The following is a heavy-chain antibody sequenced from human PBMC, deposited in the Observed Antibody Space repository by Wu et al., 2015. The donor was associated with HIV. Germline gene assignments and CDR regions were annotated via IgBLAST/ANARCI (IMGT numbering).Heavy chain of an antibody. CDR1: GYTLTELS. CDR2: IIPIFGTA. V-gene: IGHV1-69*13. D-gene: IGHD4-17*01. J-gene: IGHJ4*02. CDR3: ARDRYGDYYFDY. Sequence: QSGAEVKKPGASVKVSCKVSGYTLTELSMHWVRQAPGQGLEWMGGIIPIFGTANYAQKFQGRVTITADESTSTAYMELSSLRSEDTAVYYCARDRYGDYYFDYWGQGTLVTVSS.